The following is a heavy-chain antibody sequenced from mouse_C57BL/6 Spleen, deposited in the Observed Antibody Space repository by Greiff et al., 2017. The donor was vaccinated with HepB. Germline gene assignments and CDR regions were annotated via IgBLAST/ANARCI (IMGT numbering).Heavy chain of an antibody. V-gene: IGHV2-2*01. CDR2: IWSGGST. J-gene: IGHJ3*01. CDR1: GFSLTSYG. D-gene: IGHD1-1*01. CDR3: AREYYGSSSGFAY. Sequence: VMLVESGPGLVQPSQSLSITCTVSGFSLTSYGVHWVRQSPGKGLEWLGVIWSGGSTDYNAAFISRLSISKDNSKSQVFFKMNSLQADDTAIYYCAREYYGSSSGFAYWGQGTLVTVSA.